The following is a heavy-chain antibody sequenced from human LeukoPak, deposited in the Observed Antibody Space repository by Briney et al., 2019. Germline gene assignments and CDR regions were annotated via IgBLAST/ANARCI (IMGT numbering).Heavy chain of an antibody. CDR3: ARDLGYYDSSGYYPYYYYMDV. V-gene: IGHV1-2*02. J-gene: IGHJ6*03. Sequence: ASVKVSCKASGYTFTGYYMHWVRQAPGQGLEWMGWINPNSGGTNYAQKIQGRVTMTRDTSISTAYMELSRLRSDDTAVYYCARDLGYYDSSGYYPYYYYMDVWGKGTTVTVSS. CDR1: GYTFTGYY. CDR2: INPNSGGT. D-gene: IGHD3-22*01.